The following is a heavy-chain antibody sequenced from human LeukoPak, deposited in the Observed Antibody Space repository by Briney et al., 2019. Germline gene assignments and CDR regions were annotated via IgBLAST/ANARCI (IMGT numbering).Heavy chain of an antibody. CDR3: ARDHDFWSGYYQVYYFDY. V-gene: IGHV4-4*07. J-gene: IGHJ4*02. D-gene: IGHD3-3*01. CDR1: GGSISSYY. CDR2: IYTSGST. Sequence: SETLSLTCTVSGGSISSYYWSWIRQPAGKGLEWIGRIYTSGSTNYSPSLKSRVTMSVDTCKNQSSLMLSSVTAADTAVYYCARDHDFWSGYYQVYYFDYWGQGTLVTVSS.